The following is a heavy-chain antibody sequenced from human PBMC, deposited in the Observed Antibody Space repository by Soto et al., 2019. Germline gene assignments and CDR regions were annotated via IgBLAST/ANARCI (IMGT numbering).Heavy chain of an antibody. D-gene: IGHD1-26*01. CDR2: IYYSGST. CDR3: ARDLAHGSYSGNWFDP. CDR1: GGSVSSGSYY. V-gene: IGHV4-61*01. Sequence: KPSETLSLTCTVSGGSVSSGSYYWSWIRQPPGKGLEWIGYIYYSGSTNYNPSLKSRVTISVDTSKNQFSLKLSSVTAADTAVYYCARDLAHGSYSGNWFDPWGPGTLVTVSS. J-gene: IGHJ5*02.